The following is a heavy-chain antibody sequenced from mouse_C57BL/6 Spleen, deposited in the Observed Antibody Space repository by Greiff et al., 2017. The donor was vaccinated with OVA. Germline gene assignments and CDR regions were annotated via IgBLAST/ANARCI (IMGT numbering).Heavy chain of an antibody. CDR2: ISSGSSTI. V-gene: IGHV5-17*01. CDR3: ARRGYDGYYLAWFAY. J-gene: IGHJ3*01. Sequence: EVQLQESGGGLVKPGGSLKLSCAASGFTFSDYGMHWVRQAPEKGLEWVAYISSGSSTIYYADTVKGRFTISRDNAKNTLFLQMTSLRSEDTAMYYCARRGYDGYYLAWFAYWGQGTLVTVSA. CDR1: GFTFSDYG. D-gene: IGHD2-3*01.